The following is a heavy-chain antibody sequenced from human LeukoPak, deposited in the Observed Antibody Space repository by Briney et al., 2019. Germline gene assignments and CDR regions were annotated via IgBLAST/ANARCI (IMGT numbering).Heavy chain of an antibody. CDR3: AKDFNQYGDD. Sequence: PGGSLRLSWASSGFSFSSYAMIWVRQAPGKGLEWVSGIGGSGVSTYYADSVKGRFTISRDNSKNTLYLQMNSLRAEDTAIYYCAKDFNQYGDDWGQGTLVTVSS. D-gene: IGHD4-17*01. J-gene: IGHJ4*02. V-gene: IGHV3-23*01. CDR1: GFSFSSYA. CDR2: IGGSGVST.